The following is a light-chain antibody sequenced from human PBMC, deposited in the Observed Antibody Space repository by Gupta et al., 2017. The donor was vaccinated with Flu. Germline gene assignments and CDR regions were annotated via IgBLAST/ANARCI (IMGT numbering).Light chain of an antibody. V-gene: IGLV3-1*01. CDR3: QAGASGSVVI. CDR1: KLGEAF. Sequence: SSDLTQPHSVSVSPGQTVSITCSGDKLGEAFACWYQQRPGQSPVLVIYEDSKRPSGVPERFSGSTSGNTATLTITGAQAVDEADYYCQAGASGSVVIFGGGTKLTVL. J-gene: IGLJ2*01. CDR2: EDS.